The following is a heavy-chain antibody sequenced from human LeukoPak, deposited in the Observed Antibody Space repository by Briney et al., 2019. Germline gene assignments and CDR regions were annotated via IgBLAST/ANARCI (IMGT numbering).Heavy chain of an antibody. CDR1: LFTFSRYS. D-gene: IGHD2-2*01. Sequence: GGSLRLSCAASLFTFSRYSMNWVRPAPEKGLERVSSIGSSSSYIYYADSVKRRFTISRDNAKHSLYLQMNSLSREDTAVYYCTIDILFVVATQKAFEISGQRTMVTVS. V-gene: IGHV3-21*01. CDR2: IGSSSSYI. J-gene: IGHJ3*02. CDR3: TIDILFVVATQKAFEI.